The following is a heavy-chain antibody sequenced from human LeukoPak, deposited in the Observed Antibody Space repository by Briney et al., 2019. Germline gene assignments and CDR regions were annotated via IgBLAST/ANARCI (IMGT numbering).Heavy chain of an antibody. J-gene: IGHJ4*02. CDR1: GFTFSSFE. V-gene: IGHV3-48*03. Sequence: GGSLRLSCAASGFTFSSFEMNWVRQAPGKGLEWVSYISSSGSIINYADSVKGRFTISRDNTKTSLYLQMNSLRAQDTAAYYCARGVEQHVPFDYWGQGTLVTVSS. D-gene: IGHD6-6*01. CDR3: ARGVEQHVPFDY. CDR2: ISSSGSII.